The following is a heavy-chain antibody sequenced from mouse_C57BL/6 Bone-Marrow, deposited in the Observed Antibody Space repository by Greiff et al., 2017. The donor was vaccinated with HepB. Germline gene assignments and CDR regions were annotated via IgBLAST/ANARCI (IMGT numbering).Heavy chain of an antibody. Sequence: EVQRVESGGGLVQPGGSLSLSCAASGFTFTDYYMSWVRQPPGKALEWLGFIRNKANGYTTEYSASVQGRFTISRDNSQSILYRQMNALRAEDSATYYCARYRSKGGLAMDYWGQGTSVTVSS. CDR1: GFTFTDYY. V-gene: IGHV7-3*01. J-gene: IGHJ4*01. CDR2: IRNKANGYTT. CDR3: ARYRSKGGLAMDY. D-gene: IGHD1-3*01.